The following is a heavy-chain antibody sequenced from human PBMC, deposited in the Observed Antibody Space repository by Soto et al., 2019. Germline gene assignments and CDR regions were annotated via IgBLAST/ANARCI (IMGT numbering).Heavy chain of an antibody. CDR2: ISAYNGNT. D-gene: IGHD2-15*01. V-gene: IGHV1-18*01. CDR3: ARGYCSGGSCSNWFDP. CDR1: GYTFTSYG. J-gene: IGHJ5*02. Sequence: ASVKVSCKASGYTFTSYGISWVRQAPGQGLEWMGWISAYNGNTNYAQKLQGRVTMTTDTFTSTAYMELRSLRSDDTAVYYCARGYCSGGSCSNWFDPWGQGTLVTVSS.